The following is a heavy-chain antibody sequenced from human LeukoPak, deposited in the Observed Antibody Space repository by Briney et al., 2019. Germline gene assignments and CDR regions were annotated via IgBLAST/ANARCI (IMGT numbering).Heavy chain of an antibody. CDR2: IYTSGST. CDR3: ARDRELRYFDGTYGMDV. D-gene: IGHD3-9*01. Sequence: SETLSLTCTVSGGSISSYYWSWIRQPAGKGLEWIGRIYTSGSTNYNPSLKSRVTMSVDTSKNQFSLKLSSVTAADTAVYYCARDRELRYFDGTYGMDVWGQGTTVTVSS. CDR1: GGSISSYY. V-gene: IGHV4-4*07. J-gene: IGHJ6*02.